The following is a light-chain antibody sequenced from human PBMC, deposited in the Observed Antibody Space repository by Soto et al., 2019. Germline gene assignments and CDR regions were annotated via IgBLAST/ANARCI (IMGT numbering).Light chain of an antibody. CDR2: AAS. CDR3: QQSYGTPIT. V-gene: IGKV1-39*01. J-gene: IGKJ5*01. Sequence: DIQMTQSPSSLSASVGDRVTITCLASQSISSYLNWYQQKPGKAPKLLIYAASSLQSGVPSRFSGSGSGTDFTLTITSLQPEDFATYYCQQSYGTPITFGQGTRLEI. CDR1: QSISSY.